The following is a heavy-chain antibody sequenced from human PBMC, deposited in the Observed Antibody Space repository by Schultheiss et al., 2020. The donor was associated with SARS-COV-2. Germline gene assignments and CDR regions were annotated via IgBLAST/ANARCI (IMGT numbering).Heavy chain of an antibody. CDR1: GYSISSGYY. CDR3: ARDSYGYVY. V-gene: IGHV4-38-2*02. J-gene: IGHJ4*02. CDR2: IYHSGST. Sequence: GSLRLSCAVSGYSISSGYYWGWIRQPPGKGLEWIGSIYHSGSTYYNPSLKSRVTISVDTSKNQFSLKLSSVTAADTAVYYCARDSYGYVYWGQGTLVTVSS. D-gene: IGHD5-18*01.